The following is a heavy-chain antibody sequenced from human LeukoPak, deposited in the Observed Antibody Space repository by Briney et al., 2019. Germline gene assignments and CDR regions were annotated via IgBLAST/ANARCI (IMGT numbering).Heavy chain of an antibody. CDR2: ISSSGSTI. V-gene: IGHV3-11*01. CDR3: ARHHPYGSGSPRPFDY. D-gene: IGHD3-10*01. Sequence: PGGSLRLSCAASGFTFSDYYMSWIRQAPGKGLEWVSHISSSGSTIYYSDSVKGRFTISRDNAKNSLYLQMNSLRAEDTAVYYCARHHPYGSGSPRPFDYWGQGTLVTVSS. J-gene: IGHJ4*02. CDR1: GFTFSDYY.